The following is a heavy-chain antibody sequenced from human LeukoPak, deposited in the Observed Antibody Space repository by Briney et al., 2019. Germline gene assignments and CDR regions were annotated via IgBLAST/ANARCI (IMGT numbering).Heavy chain of an antibody. CDR2: INSDASST. CDR1: GFTFSSYW. D-gene: IGHD3-10*01. CDR3: SGSASHNWFDP. J-gene: IGHJ5*02. V-gene: IGHV3-74*01. Sequence: GGSLRPSCAASGFTFSSYWMHWVRQAPGKGLVWASRINSDASSTSYADSVKGRFTISRDNAKNTLYLQMSSLRAEDTAVYYCSGSASHNWFDPWGQGTLVTVSS.